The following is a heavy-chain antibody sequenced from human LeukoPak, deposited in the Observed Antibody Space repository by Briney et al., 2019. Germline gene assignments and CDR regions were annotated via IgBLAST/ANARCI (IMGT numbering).Heavy chain of an antibody. V-gene: IGHV3-15*01. J-gene: IGHJ4*02. CDR3: TTDHAVQWLEWYYFDY. D-gene: IGHD6-19*01. CDR1: GFTFSNAW. CDR2: IKSKTDGGTT. Sequence: GGSLRLSCAASGFTFSNAWMSWVRQAPEKGLEWVGRIKSKTDGGTTDYAAPVKGRFTISRDDSKNTLYLQMNSLKTEDTAVYYCTTDHAVQWLEWYYFDYWGQGTLVTVSS.